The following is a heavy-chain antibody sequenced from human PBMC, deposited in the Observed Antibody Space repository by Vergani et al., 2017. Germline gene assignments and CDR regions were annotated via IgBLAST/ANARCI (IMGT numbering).Heavy chain of an antibody. CDR1: GVSIGSNSYY. Sequence: QVQLQESGPGLVKPSETLSLTCTVSGVSIGSNSYYWGWIRQPPGKGLEWIGTIYYTGTTYYNEAHKSRLTISVDTSKNQFSLNLTSVTAADTAVYYCARDPDAGSGERYYYGMDVWGQGTTVTVSS. J-gene: IGHJ6*02. CDR3: ARDPDAGSGERYYYGMDV. CDR2: IYYTGTT. D-gene: IGHD3-10*01. V-gene: IGHV4-39*02.